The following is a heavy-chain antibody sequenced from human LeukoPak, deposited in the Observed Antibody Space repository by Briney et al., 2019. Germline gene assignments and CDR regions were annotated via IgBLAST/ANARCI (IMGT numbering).Heavy chain of an antibody. D-gene: IGHD4-11*01. CDR1: GGSLSSYY. Sequence: SETLSLTCTISGGSLSSYYWSWIRQSPGKGLEWIGYIYSVSTNYNPSLKSRVTISVDASKNQCSLKLRSVTAADTAVYFCAGAHSNSFYFDFWGQGTLVSVSS. CDR2: IYSVST. CDR3: AGAHSNSFYFDF. J-gene: IGHJ4*02. V-gene: IGHV4-59*01.